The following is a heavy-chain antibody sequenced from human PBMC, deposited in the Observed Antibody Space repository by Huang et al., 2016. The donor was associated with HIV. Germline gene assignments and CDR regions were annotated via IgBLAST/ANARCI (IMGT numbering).Heavy chain of an antibody. CDR1: DSSFSGHY. D-gene: IGHD2-21*01. Sequence: VQLQQWGAGLLKPSETLSLTCAVYDSSFSGHYWTWIRQSPGKGLEWFGKIDHNGNNIYSPSLKSRVTMSVDTSKKQFFLKLTSVTAADTAIYYCARLVLVIGPSLDYCARGTLVTVSS. CDR3: ARLVLVIGPSLDY. J-gene: IGHJ4*02. V-gene: IGHV4-34*01. CDR2: IDHNGNN.